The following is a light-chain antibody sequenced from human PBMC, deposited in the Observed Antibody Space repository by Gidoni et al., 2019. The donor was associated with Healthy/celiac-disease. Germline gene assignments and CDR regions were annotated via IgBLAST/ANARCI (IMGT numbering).Light chain of an antibody. CDR3: CSYAGSYTFYV. J-gene: IGLJ1*01. Sequence: QSALTQPRSVSGSPGQSVTISFTGTSSDVGGYNYVSWYQQHPGKAPKLMIYDVSKRPSGVPDRFSGSKSGNTASLTSSGLQAEDEADYYCCSYAGSYTFYVFGTGTKVTVL. V-gene: IGLV2-11*01. CDR1: SSDVGGYNY. CDR2: DVS.